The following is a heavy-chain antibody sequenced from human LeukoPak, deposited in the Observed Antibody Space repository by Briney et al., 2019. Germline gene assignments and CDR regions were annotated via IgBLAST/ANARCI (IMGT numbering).Heavy chain of an antibody. CDR3: ARDLLLYGSIDY. Sequence: GGSLRLSCAATGFTFSSYGMHWVRQAPGKGLEWVAVISYDGSNKYYADSVKGRFTISRDNSKNTLYLQMNSLRAEDTAVYYCARDLLLYGSIDYWGQGTLVTVSS. D-gene: IGHD1-26*01. V-gene: IGHV3-30*03. CDR2: ISYDGSNK. CDR1: GFTFSSYG. J-gene: IGHJ4*02.